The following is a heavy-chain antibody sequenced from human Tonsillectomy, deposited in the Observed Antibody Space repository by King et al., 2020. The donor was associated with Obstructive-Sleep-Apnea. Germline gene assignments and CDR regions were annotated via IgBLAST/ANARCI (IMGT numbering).Heavy chain of an antibody. CDR1: GYTFSGYY. Sequence: QLVQSGAEVKKPGASVKVSCKASGYTFSGYYLHWVRQDPGQGFGWMGWINPGSGVTDYAQKLQGRVTMTRDTSISTAYMELSSLRSDDTAVDYCARDAAAEFHRRSNYFDYWGQGTLVTVSS. J-gene: IGHJ4*02. CDR2: INPGSGVT. D-gene: IGHD6-13*01. V-gene: IGHV1-2*02. CDR3: ARDAAAEFHRRSNYFDY.